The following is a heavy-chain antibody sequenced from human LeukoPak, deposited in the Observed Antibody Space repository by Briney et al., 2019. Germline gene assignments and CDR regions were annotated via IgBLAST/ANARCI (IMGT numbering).Heavy chain of an antibody. CDR1: GGSISSNSYY. Sequence: PSETLSLTCTVSGGSISSNSYYWGWIRQPPGKGLEWIGSIYYSGSTYYNPSLKSRVTISVDTSKNQFSLKLISVTAADTAVYYCASLIPRPPSYYFDYWGQGTLVTVSS. CDR3: ASLIPRPPSYYFDY. V-gene: IGHV4-39*01. CDR2: IYYSGST. D-gene: IGHD2-8*01. J-gene: IGHJ4*02.